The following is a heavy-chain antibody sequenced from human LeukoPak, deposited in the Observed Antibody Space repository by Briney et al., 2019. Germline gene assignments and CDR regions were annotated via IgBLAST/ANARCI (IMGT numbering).Heavy chain of an antibody. CDR2: ISWNSGSI. D-gene: IGHD3-22*01. CDR3: AEDNYDSSGYLHFDP. V-gene: IGHV3-9*01. CDR1: GFTFSSYA. Sequence: PGGSLRLSCAASGFTFSSYAMHWVRQAPGKGLEWVSGISWNSGSIGYADPVKGRFTISRDNAKNSLYLQMNSLRAEDTALYYCAEDNYDSSGYLHFDPWGQGTLVTVSS. J-gene: IGHJ5*02.